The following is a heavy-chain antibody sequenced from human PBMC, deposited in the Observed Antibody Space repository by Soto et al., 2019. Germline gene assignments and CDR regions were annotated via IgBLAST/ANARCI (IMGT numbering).Heavy chain of an antibody. Sequence: EVQLVESGGGLVQPGGSLRLSCAASGFTFSSYEMNWVRQAPGKGLEWVSYISSSGSTIYYADSVKGRFTISRDNAKNSLYLQMNSLRAEDTAVYYCARDPRRLFHGSGRGLFDYWGQGTLVTVSS. CDR3: ARDPRRLFHGSGRGLFDY. J-gene: IGHJ4*02. D-gene: IGHD3-10*01. CDR2: ISSSGSTI. CDR1: GFTFSSYE. V-gene: IGHV3-48*03.